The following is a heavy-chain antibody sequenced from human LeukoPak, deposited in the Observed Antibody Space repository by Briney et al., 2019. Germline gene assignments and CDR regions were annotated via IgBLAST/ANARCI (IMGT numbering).Heavy chain of an antibody. CDR1: GFTFSSYG. CDR3: AREVDTAIPFDY. J-gene: IGHJ4*02. Sequence: GGSLRLSCAASGFTFSSYGMHWVRQAPGKGLEWVAVIWYDGSNKYYADSVKGRFTISRDNSKNTLYLQMNSLRAEDTAVYYCAREVDTAIPFDYWDQGTLVTVSS. D-gene: IGHD5-18*01. V-gene: IGHV3-33*08. CDR2: IWYDGSNK.